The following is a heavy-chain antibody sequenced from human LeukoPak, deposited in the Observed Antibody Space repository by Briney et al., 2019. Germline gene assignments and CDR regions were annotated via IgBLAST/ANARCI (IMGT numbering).Heavy chain of an antibody. CDR1: GFTFSNFD. V-gene: IGHV3-23*01. CDR3: AKDRGY. CDR2: LSGSGGTT. J-gene: IGHJ4*02. Sequence: AGVSLRLSCAASGFTFSNFDMTWVRQAPGKGLEWLSALSGSGGTTYYADSVRGRFTISRDNSNNTLYLQMNSLRAEETAVYYCAKDRGYWGQGTLVTVSS.